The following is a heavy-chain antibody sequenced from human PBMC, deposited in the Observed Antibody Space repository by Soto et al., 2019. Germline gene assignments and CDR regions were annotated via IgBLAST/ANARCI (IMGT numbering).Heavy chain of an antibody. D-gene: IGHD2-8*01. V-gene: IGHV1-58*01. CDR1: GFTFTRSA. J-gene: IGHJ4*02. CDR3: AADATAWQQMVPSDY. CDR2: IAVGSGYT. Sequence: ASVKVSCKASGFTFTRSAFQWLRQARGQRLEWIGWIAVGSGYTNYAQRFQDRVTLTRDMSTATTYMELSRLTSEDTAIYYCAADATAWQQMVPSDYWGQGTLVTVSS.